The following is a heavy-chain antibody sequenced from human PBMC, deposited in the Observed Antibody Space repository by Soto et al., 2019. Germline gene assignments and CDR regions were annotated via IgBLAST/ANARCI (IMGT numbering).Heavy chain of an antibody. D-gene: IGHD1-26*01. CDR1: GLTFDDYG. CDR2: SNWNGGST. V-gene: IGHV3-20*02. Sequence: GGSLRLSFAASGLTFDDYGMSWVRQVPGKGLEWVSGSNWNGGSTGYADAVKGRFTISRDNAKNSLYLHMNSLRAEDTALYHCERSLAASAVATIYADYYYYYMDVWGKGTTVTVSS. CDR3: ERSLAASAVATIYADYYYYYMDV. J-gene: IGHJ6*03.